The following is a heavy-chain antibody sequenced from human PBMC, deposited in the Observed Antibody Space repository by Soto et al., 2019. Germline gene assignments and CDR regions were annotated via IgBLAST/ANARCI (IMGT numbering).Heavy chain of an antibody. CDR3: ARVRPVTRINGGLDS. CDR2: TSGSGGNT. CDR1: GFTCNYYA. J-gene: IGHJ5*01. Sequence: EVQLLESGGGLVQPGGSLRLSCAASGFTCNYYALNWVRQSPRKGLEWVSGTSGSGGNTYYADAVQCLFTLPTVNSTNKLYQLRDSPRAEETPVYHCARVRPVTRINGGLDSWGQGDQGTVAS. V-gene: IGHV3-23*01. D-gene: IGHD2-8*01.